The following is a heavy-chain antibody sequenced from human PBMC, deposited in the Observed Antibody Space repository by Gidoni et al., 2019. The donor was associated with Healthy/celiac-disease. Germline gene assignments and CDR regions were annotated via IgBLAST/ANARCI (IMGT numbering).Heavy chain of an antibody. CDR2: ISSSSSTI. Sequence: EVQLVESGGGLVQPGGSLRLSCAASGFTFSRYSMNWVRQATGKGLEWVSYISSSSSTIYYADSVKGRFTISRDNAKNSLYLQMNSLRAEDTAVYYCARGAWGIAVAGTVEFDYWGQGTLVTVSS. J-gene: IGHJ4*02. V-gene: IGHV3-48*01. CDR3: ARGAWGIAVAGTVEFDY. D-gene: IGHD6-19*01. CDR1: GFTFSRYS.